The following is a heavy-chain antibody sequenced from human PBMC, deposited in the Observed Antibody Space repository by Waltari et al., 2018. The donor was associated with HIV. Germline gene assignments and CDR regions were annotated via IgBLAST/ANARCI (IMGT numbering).Heavy chain of an antibody. Sequence: EIQLVQSGAEVKETRESLKISCKGFGYSFTSYCTGWVRQMPGKGLEWIGIIYPGDADTRYSPSFQGQVTISADKSINTAYLQWSRLKASDTAIYYCARYRYSGSYSPYNYDMDVWGHGTTVTVSS. CDR1: GYSFTSYC. V-gene: IGHV5-51*03. CDR3: ARYRYSGSYSPYNYDMDV. D-gene: IGHD1-26*01. CDR2: IYPGDADT. J-gene: IGHJ6*02.